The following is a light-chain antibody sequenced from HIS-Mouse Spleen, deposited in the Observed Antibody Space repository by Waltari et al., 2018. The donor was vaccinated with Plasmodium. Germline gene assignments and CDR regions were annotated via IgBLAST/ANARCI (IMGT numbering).Light chain of an antibody. CDR2: QDS. Sequence: SYELTQPPSVSVSPGQTASITCSGDKLGDKYACWYQQKPGQSPVRVIYQDSKRPSGIPERFSGSNSWNTATLTISGTQAMDEADYYCQAWDSSTAVFGGGTKLTVL. CDR3: QAWDSSTAV. CDR1: KLGDKY. J-gene: IGLJ3*02. V-gene: IGLV3-1*01.